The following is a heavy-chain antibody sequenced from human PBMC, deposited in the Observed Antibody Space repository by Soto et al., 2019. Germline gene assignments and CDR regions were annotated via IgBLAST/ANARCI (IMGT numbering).Heavy chain of an antibody. J-gene: IGHJ4*01. Sequence: QVQLQQWGAGLLKPSATLSLTCAVYVWSSTHYYWSWIRQPPGKGLEWIGEINHSGTTNYNAYLNSRATTAEDPARLPFSLEPRFVTAADTAVYYCARGGLLRGVLDYWGQGTLVTVSS. CDR1: VWSSTHYY. V-gene: IGHV4-34*01. D-gene: IGHD2-21*01. CDR2: INHSGTT. CDR3: ARGGLLRGVLDY.